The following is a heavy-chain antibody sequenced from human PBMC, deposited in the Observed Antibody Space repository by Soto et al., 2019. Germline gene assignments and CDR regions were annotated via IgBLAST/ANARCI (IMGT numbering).Heavy chain of an antibody. Sequence: QVQLQESGPGLVKPSETLSLTCTVSGGSVTDHHLSWVRQPPGKGLEWLGYINYNGNTMYNPSLWSRGTLSVSTSNCQVSLKLSSVTAPDPALYCSATYLLGGGGSGYWGQGTLATVSS. CDR2: INYNGNT. J-gene: IGHJ4*02. V-gene: IGHV4-59*08. CDR1: GGSVTDHH. D-gene: IGHD3-16*01. CDR3: ATYLLGGGGSGY.